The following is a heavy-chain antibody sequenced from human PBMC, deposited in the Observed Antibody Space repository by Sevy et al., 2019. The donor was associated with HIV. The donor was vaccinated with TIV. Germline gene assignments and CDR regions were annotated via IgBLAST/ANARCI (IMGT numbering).Heavy chain of an antibody. CDR1: DDSIRTSNFF. Sequence: SETLSLTCTVSDDSIRTSNFFWTWIRQPAGKGLEPIGRIYSSGTTNYNSSLKSRLTMSIDTSTRQFSVRLSSVTAADTAVYYCARVSIYTLIVDWGQGTLVTVSS. CDR3: ARVSIYTLIVD. D-gene: IGHD3-22*01. J-gene: IGHJ4*02. CDR2: IYSSGTT. V-gene: IGHV4-61*02.